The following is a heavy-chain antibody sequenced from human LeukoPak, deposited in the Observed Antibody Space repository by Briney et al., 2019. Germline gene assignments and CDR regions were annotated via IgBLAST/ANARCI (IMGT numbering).Heavy chain of an antibody. D-gene: IGHD1-7*01. Sequence: SETLSLTCSVSGDSMSHYYWSWVRQPPGKGLEWIGYIHYLGSTKYNPSLKSRLTISVDTSKSHFSLRLTSVTAADTAIYYCARTGTTFFDYWGQGSLVTVSS. CDR2: IHYLGST. J-gene: IGHJ4*02. V-gene: IGHV4-59*01. CDR3: ARTGTTFFDY. CDR1: GDSMSHYY.